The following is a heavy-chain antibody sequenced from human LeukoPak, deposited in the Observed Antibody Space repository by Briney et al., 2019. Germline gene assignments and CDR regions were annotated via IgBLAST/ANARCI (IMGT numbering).Heavy chain of an antibody. CDR1: GFTFSSYG. CDR2: IRYDGSNK. J-gene: IGHJ3*02. V-gene: IGHV3-30*02. CDR3: AKESGTTVGFWAFDI. Sequence: PGGSLRLSCAASGFTFSSYGMHWVRQAPGKGLEWAAFIRYDGSNKYYADSVKGRFTISRDNSKNTLYLQMNSLRAEDTAVYYCAKESGTTVGFWAFDIWGQGAMVTVSS. D-gene: IGHD4-23*01.